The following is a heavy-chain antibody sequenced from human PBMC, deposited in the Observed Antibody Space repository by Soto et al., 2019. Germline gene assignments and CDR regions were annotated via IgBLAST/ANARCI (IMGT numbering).Heavy chain of an antibody. D-gene: IGHD2-2*01. CDR2: ISGRGDHR. Sequence: EMQLLESGGGLGQPGGSLRLSCVASPITVYNFGAMSWVRQTPERGLDRVSTISGRGDHRYYADSVKGRFTISRDNSKNRLYLQMDGLRVDDTAVYYCAKDRALENQTPYGMDVWGQGTTVTV. CDR1: PITVYNFGA. V-gene: IGHV3-23*01. CDR3: AKDRALENQTPYGMDV. J-gene: IGHJ6*02.